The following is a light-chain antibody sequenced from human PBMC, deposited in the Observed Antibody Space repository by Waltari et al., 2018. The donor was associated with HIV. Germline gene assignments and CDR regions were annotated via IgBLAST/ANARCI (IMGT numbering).Light chain of an antibody. J-gene: IGLJ3*02. CDR2: EVN. CDR1: SSDIGAYNR. CDR3: SSYTTSSTWV. Sequence: QSALTQPPSVSGSLGQSVTISCTGTSSDIGAYNRVSWYQQSPGTAPKLRIYEVNHRPSGVPVRFSGSKSGNTASLTISGLQADDEADYYCSSYTTSSTWVFGGGTKLTVL. V-gene: IGLV2-18*02.